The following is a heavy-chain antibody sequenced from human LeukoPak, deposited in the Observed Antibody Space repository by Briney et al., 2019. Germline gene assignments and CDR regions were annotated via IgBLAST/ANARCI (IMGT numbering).Heavy chain of an antibody. CDR2: ISSSGDYI. CDR3: ARDGVPAYYYAMDV. V-gene: IGHV3-21*01. Sequence: GGSLRLSCAASGFTFSNTWMNWVRQAPGKGLEWVSSISSSGDYIYYADSLKGRFTISRDNAKNSLFLQLNSLRAEDTAVYYCARDGVPAYYYAMDVWGQGTTVTVSS. D-gene: IGHD3-16*01. J-gene: IGHJ6*02. CDR1: GFTFSNTW.